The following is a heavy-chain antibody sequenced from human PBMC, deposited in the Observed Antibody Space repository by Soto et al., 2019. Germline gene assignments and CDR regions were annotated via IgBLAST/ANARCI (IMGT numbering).Heavy chain of an antibody. Sequence: SETLSLTCTVSGGSISSYYWSWIRQPPGKGLEWIGYIYYSGSTNYNPSLKSRVTISVDTSKNQFSLKLSSVTAADTAVYYCARIAAADWRGREYYYYMDVWGKGTTVTVSS. CDR1: GGSISSYY. V-gene: IGHV4-59*01. CDR3: ARIAAADWRGREYYYYMDV. D-gene: IGHD6-13*01. J-gene: IGHJ6*03. CDR2: IYYSGST.